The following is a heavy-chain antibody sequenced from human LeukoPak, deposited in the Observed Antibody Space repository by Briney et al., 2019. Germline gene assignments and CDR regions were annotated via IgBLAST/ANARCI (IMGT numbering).Heavy chain of an antibody. CDR1: GGSISSGGYS. D-gene: IGHD2-21*02. CDR3: ARGGGDFSLDY. J-gene: IGHJ4*02. Sequence: SQTLSLTCAVSGGSISSGGYSWSWIRQPPGKGLEWIGYIYHSGSTYYNPSLKSRVTISVDRSKNQFSLKLSSVTAADTAVYYCARGGGDFSLDYWGQGTLVTVSS. V-gene: IGHV4-30-2*01. CDR2: IYHSGST.